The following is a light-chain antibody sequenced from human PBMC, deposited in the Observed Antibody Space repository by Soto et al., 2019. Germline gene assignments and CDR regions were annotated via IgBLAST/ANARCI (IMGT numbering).Light chain of an antibody. V-gene: IGLV2-14*01. CDR2: EVS. CDR1: SSDVGGYNF. CDR3: SSYTSSSTRV. Sequence: QSALTQPASVSGFPGQSITISCTGTSSDVGGYNFVSWHQHHPAKAPKLIIYEVSNRPSGVSDRFSGSKSGDTASLTISGLQAEDEADYYCSSYTSSSTRVFGTGTQRTVL. J-gene: IGLJ1*01.